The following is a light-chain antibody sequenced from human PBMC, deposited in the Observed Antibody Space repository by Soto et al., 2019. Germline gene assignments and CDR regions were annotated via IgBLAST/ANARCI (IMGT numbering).Light chain of an antibody. CDR1: SSDFCSYNR. V-gene: IGLV2-18*01. CDR3: SLYTSDSTYV. CDR2: EVS. Sequence: QSVLTQPPSVFGSPGQSVTISCTGTSSDFCSYNRVSWYQRPPGTGPKLMIYEVSNRPSGIPDRFSGSKSGNTASLTISGLQAEDEAEYYCSLYTSDSTYVFGTGTKVTVL. J-gene: IGLJ1*01.